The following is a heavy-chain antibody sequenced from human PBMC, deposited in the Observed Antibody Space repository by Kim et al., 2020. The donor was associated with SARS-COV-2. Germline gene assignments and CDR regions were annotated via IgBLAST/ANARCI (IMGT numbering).Heavy chain of an antibody. J-gene: IGHJ4*02. Sequence: GGSLRLSCAASGFTFSDSWMHWVRQTPEKGLLWVSRINSDGTTIQYADSVRGRFTISRDNAKNTLYLEMNSPRAEDLAVYYCARGSGDFGFDYWGQGVLVTVSS. CDR1: GFTFSDSW. D-gene: IGHD1-26*01. V-gene: IGHV3-74*01. CDR2: INSDGTTI. CDR3: ARGSGDFGFDY.